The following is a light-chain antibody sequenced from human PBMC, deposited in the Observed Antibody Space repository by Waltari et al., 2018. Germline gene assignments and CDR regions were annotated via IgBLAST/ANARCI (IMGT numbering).Light chain of an antibody. CDR1: QSVSSN. CDR3: QHYNNRPLT. CDR2: GAS. J-gene: IGKJ4*01. V-gene: IGKV3-15*01. Sequence: EIVMTQAPVTLSVSPGERATLFCRASQSVSSNLAWYQQTPGRGPRLLIYGASIRATGIPARFTGSGSGTEFTLTISRLQSEDFAVYFCQHYNNRPLTFGGGTKVEI.